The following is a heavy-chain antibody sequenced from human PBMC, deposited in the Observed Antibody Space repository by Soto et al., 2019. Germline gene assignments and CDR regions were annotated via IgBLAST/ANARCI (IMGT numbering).Heavy chain of an antibody. CDR1: GLTLSKAW. D-gene: IGHD3-9*01. J-gene: IGHJ4*01. Sequence: LRLSCATSGLTLSKAWINWVRQAPGKGLEWVGRIRSKTSGGTTDFAAPVKGRFAISRDDSKDMVYVQMNSLRTEDTAVYYCTTDALFTGVLVRFEFWGYGSLVTFSS. CDR2: IRSKTSGGTT. V-gene: IGHV3-15*07. CDR3: TTDALFTGVLVRFEF.